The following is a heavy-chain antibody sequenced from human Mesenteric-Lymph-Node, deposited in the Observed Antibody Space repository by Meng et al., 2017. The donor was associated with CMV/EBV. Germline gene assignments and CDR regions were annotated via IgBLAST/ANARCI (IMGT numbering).Heavy chain of an antibody. CDR1: GITFSRYE. V-gene: IGHV3-48*03. CDR2: ITNSGTGV. J-gene: IGHJ5*02. D-gene: IGHD1/OR15-1a*01. Sequence: LTGAASGITFSRYEMNWVRQTPGGGLDWISYITNSGTGVSYADSVKGRFTISRDNAKNSLFLQMSRLRPEDTAVYYCAKGGITGTSWNWFDAWGQGTLVTVSS. CDR3: AKGGITGTSWNWFDA.